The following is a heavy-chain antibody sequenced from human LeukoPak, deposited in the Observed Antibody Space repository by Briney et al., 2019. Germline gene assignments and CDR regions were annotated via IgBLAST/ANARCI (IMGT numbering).Heavy chain of an antibody. CDR3: ARDWFYDSSGPFDY. CDR1: GFTFSSYS. CDR2: ISSSSTYI. J-gene: IGHJ4*02. V-gene: IGHV3-21*01. Sequence: PGGSLRLSCAASGFTFSSYSMSWVRQAPGRGLEWVSSISSSSTYIFYADSVKGRFTISRDNAKNSLYLQMNSLRAEDTAVYYCARDWFYDSSGPFDYWGQGTLVTVSS. D-gene: IGHD3-22*01.